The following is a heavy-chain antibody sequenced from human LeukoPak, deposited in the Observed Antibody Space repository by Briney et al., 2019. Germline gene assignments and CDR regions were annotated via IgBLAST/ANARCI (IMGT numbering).Heavy chain of an antibody. CDR3: ATLLADYGDSPNWFDP. V-gene: IGHV4-34*01. CDR1: GGSFSGYY. Sequence: SETLSLTCAVYGGSFSGYYWSWIRQPPGKGLEWIGEINHSGSTNYNPSLKSRVTISVDTSKNQFSLKLSSVAAADTAVYYCATLLADYGDSPNWFDPWGQGTLATVSS. J-gene: IGHJ5*02. D-gene: IGHD4-17*01. CDR2: INHSGST.